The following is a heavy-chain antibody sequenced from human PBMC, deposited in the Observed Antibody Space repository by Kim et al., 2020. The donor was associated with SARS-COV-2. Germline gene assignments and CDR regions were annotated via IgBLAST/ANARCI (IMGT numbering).Heavy chain of an antibody. CDR1: GGSFSGYY. J-gene: IGHJ4*02. V-gene: IGHV4-34*01. CDR3: ARARLRYFAHYYFDY. Sequence: SETLSLTCAVYGGSFSGYYWSWIRQPPGKGLEWIGEINHSGSTNYNPSLKSRVTISVDTSKNQFSLKLSSVTAADTAVYYCARARLRYFAHYYFDYWGQGTLVTVSS. CDR2: INHSGST. D-gene: IGHD3-9*01.